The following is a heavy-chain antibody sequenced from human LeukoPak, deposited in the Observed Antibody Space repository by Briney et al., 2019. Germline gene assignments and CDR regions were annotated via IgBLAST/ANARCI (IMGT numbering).Heavy chain of an antibody. J-gene: IGHJ4*02. CDR2: ISSNGGST. CDR3: ARDLGGYSYGPLGY. V-gene: IGHV3-64*01. CDR1: GFTFSSYA. D-gene: IGHD5-18*01. Sequence: GGSLRLSCAASGFTFSSYAMHWVRQAPGKGLEYVSAISSNGGSTYYANSVKGRFTISRDNSKNTLYLQMGSLRAEDMAVYYCARDLGGYSYGPLGYWVQGTLVTVSS.